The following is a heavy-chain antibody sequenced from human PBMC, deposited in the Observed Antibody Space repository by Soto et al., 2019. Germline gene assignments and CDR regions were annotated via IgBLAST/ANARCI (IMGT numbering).Heavy chain of an antibody. Sequence: PGGSLRLSCAASGFTFSSYGMHWVRQAPGKGLEWVAVISYDGSNKYYADSVKGRFTISRDNSKNTLYLQMNSLRAEDTAVYYCAKDLSAIFGVVTAINYYYGMDVWGQGTTVTVSS. CDR1: GFTFSSYG. CDR2: ISYDGSNK. D-gene: IGHD3-3*01. J-gene: IGHJ6*02. V-gene: IGHV3-30*18. CDR3: AKDLSAIFGVVTAINYYYGMDV.